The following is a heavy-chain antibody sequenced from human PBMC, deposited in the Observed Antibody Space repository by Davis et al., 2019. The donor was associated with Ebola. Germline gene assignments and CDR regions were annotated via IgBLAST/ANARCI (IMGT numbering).Heavy chain of an antibody. J-gene: IGHJ4*02. CDR2: IYYSGST. V-gene: IGHV4-59*01. D-gene: IGHD6-13*01. CDR1: GGSISSYY. CDR3: ARGTGSSTWLLDY. Sequence: MPSETLSLTCTVSGGSISSYYWSWIRQPPGKGLEWIGYIYYSGSTNYNPSLKSRVTISIDTSKNQFFLKLSSVTAADTAVYYCARGTGSSTWLLDYWGQGTLVTVSS.